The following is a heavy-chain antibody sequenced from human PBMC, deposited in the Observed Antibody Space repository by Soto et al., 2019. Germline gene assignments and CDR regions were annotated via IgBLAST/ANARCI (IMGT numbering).Heavy chain of an antibody. D-gene: IGHD3-3*02. CDR3: GRDLLATASARWYFYYGLDV. V-gene: IGHV4-59*02. CDR1: GASVNSYY. CDR2: IFNSGTI. Sequence: SETLSLTCSVFGASVNSYYWSWIWQSPGRGLEWIGHIFNSGTIHYNPSLKSRVTMSVDSSKNQVSLKMNSVTAADTAIYYCGRDLLATASARWYFYYGLDVWGRGTAVTVSS. J-gene: IGHJ6*02.